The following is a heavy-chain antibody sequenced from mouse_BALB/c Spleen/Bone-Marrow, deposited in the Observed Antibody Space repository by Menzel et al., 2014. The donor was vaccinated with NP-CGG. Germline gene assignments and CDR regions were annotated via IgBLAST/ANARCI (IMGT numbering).Heavy chain of an antibody. CDR3: ARDVPLYDVGYFDY. J-gene: IGHJ2*01. D-gene: IGHD2-14*01. Sequence: VQLQQSGGGLVQPGGSRKLSCAASGFTFSSFGMHWVRQAPEKGLEWVAYISSGSSTIYYADTVKGRFTISRDNPKNTLFLQMTSLRSEDTAMYYCARDVPLYDVGYFDYRGQGTTLTVSS. CDR1: GFTFSSFG. CDR2: ISSGSSTI. V-gene: IGHV5-17*02.